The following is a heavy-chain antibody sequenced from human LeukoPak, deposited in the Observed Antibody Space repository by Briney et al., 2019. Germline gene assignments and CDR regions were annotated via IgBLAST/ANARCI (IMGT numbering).Heavy chain of an antibody. Sequence: PSETLSLTCTVSGGSPSTYFWTWIRQPAGKGLEWIGRIYASGGTTHTPSLKSRVTMSVDTSKSQFSLKLSSVTAAGTAVYYCARAVYDTSGYYIDYWGQGTLVTVSS. J-gene: IGHJ4*02. V-gene: IGHV4-4*07. CDR1: GGSPSTYF. CDR3: ARAVYDTSGYYIDY. D-gene: IGHD3-22*01. CDR2: IYASGGT.